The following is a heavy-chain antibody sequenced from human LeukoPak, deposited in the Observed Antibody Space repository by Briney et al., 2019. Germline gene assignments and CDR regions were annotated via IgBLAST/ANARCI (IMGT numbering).Heavy chain of an antibody. V-gene: IGHV4-4*07. CDR3: ARARIVGVNDAFDV. CDR2: IYSTGSI. D-gene: IGHD1-26*01. CDR1: GGSISNYY. Sequence: SETLSLTCTVSGGSISNYYWSWIRQPAGKGLEWIGRIYSTGSINYTPSLKSRVTMSVDTSKNQFSLKLTSVTAADTAVYYCARARIVGVNDAFDVWGQGTMVTVSS. J-gene: IGHJ3*01.